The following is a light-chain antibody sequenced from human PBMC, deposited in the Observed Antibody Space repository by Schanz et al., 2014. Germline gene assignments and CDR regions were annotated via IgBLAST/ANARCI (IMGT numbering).Light chain of an antibody. CDR1: SGHSTYA. Sequence: QLVLTQSPSASASLGASVRLTCTLSSGHSTYAIAWHQQQPEKGPRYLMKVNSDGSHTKGDGIPDRFSGSSSGAERYLTIFSLQSEDEADYYCQTWGTGIRVFGGGTKVTVL. CDR2: VNSDGSH. V-gene: IGLV4-69*01. CDR3: QTWGTGIRV. J-gene: IGLJ2*01.